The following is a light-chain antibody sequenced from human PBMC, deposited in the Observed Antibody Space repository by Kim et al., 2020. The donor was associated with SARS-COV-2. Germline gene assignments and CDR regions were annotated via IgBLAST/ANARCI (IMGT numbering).Light chain of an antibody. J-gene: IGLJ3*02. CDR1: KLGDKY. CDR2: QNT. Sequence: SYELTQPPSVSVSPGQTASITCSGDKLGDKYACWYQQKPGQSPLMVLYQNTKRPSGIPERFSGFNSGNTATLTISGTQAMDEADYYCQAWDSSSWVFGGGTKLTVL. V-gene: IGLV3-1*01. CDR3: QAWDSSSWV.